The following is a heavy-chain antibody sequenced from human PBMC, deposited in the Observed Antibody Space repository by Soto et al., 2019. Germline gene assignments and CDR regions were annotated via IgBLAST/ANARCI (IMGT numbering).Heavy chain of an antibody. J-gene: IGHJ6*02. CDR2: IIPIFGTA. D-gene: IGHD6-13*01. CDR3: ARGGSWYSSNYYCGMDV. CDR1: GGTFSSYA. Sequence: QVQLVQSGAEVKKPGSSVKVSCKASGGTFSSYAISWVRQAPGQGLEWMGGIIPIFGTANYAQKFQGRVTITADKSTSTAYMELSSLRSEDTAVYYCARGGSWYSSNYYCGMDVWGQGTTVTVSS. V-gene: IGHV1-69*06.